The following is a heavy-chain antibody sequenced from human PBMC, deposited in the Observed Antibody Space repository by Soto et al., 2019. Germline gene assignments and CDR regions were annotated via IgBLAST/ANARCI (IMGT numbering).Heavy chain of an antibody. Sequence: PVGSLRLSCAASGFTFSSYAMHWVRQAPGKGLEWVAVISYDGSNKYYADSVKGRFTISRDNAKNTLYLQMNSLRAEDTAVYYCARDRGDSNYNWFDPWGQGTLVTVSS. CDR3: ARDRGDSNYNWFDP. CDR2: ISYDGSNK. J-gene: IGHJ5*02. D-gene: IGHD4-4*01. CDR1: GFTFSSYA. V-gene: IGHV3-30-3*01.